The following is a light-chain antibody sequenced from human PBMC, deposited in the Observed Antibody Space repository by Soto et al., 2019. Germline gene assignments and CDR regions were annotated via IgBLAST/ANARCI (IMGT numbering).Light chain of an antibody. V-gene: IGKV2-30*01. CDR2: NLS. CDR3: IQHTHWPQT. J-gene: IGKJ1*01. Sequence: DVVMTQSPLSLPVTLGQPASISCRSSQSLVYSDGNTYLTWFQQRPGQSPRRLIYNLSNRDSGVPDRFSVSGSGTDFTLKISRVEAEDVGVYYCIQHTHWPQTFGQGTRVEIK. CDR1: QSLVYSDGNTY.